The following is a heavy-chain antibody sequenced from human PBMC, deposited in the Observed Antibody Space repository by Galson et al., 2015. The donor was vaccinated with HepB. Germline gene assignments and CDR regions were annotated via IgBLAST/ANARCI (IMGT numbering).Heavy chain of an antibody. CDR3: ARYNWNSGNFDY. CDR1: GGSISSGDYH. J-gene: IGHJ4*02. CDR2: IYYSGST. V-gene: IGHV4-30-4*01. Sequence: LSLTCTVSGGSISSGDYHWSWIRQPPGKGLEWIGYIYYSGSTYYNPSLKSRVTISVDTSKNQFSLKLSSVTAADTAVYYCARYNWNSGNFDYWGQGTLVTVSS. D-gene: IGHD1-7*01.